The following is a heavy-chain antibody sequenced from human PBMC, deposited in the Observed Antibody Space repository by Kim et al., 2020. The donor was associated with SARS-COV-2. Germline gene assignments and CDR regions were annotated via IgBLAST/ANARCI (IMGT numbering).Heavy chain of an antibody. D-gene: IGHD1-7*01. Sequence: DPSLQSRVTISVDTSKNQFSLKLTSVTAAHTAVYYCARGGTEHLYYFDYWGQGTLVTVSS. V-gene: IGHV4-59*09. J-gene: IGHJ4*02. CDR3: ARGGTEHLYYFDY.